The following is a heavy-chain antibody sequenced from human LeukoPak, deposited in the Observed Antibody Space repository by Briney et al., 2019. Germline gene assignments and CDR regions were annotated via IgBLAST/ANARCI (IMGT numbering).Heavy chain of an antibody. CDR3: ARVEADDDYYCYYYLDV. Sequence: SETLSLTCTVSGSSISNYYWSWIRQPPGKGLEWIAYIYYSGSTNYNPSLKSRVSISVDTSKNQFSLKLSSVTAADTAVYYCARVEADDDYYCYYYLDVWGRGTTVTVSS. V-gene: IGHV4-59*01. J-gene: IGHJ6*03. CDR2: IYYSGST. CDR1: GSSISNYY.